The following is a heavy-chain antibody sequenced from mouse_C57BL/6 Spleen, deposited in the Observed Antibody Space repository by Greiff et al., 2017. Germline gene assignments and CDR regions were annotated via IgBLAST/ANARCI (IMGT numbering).Heavy chain of an antibody. CDR2: ISSGSSTI. J-gene: IGHJ4*01. CDR3: ASQTNYDYIYYAMDY. CDR1: GFTFSDYG. D-gene: IGHD2-4*01. Sequence: EVQGVESGGGLVKPGGSLKLSCAASGFTFSDYGMHWVRQAPEKGLEWVAYISSGSSTIYYADTVKGRFTISRDNAKNTLFLQMTSLRSEDTAMYYCASQTNYDYIYYAMDYWGQGTSVTVSS. V-gene: IGHV5-17*01.